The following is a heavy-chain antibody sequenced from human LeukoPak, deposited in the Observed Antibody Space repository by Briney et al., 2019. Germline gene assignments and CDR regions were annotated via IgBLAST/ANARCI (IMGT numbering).Heavy chain of an antibody. CDR3: ARGRSDYYDSRGPRYYFDY. CDR1: GGSISSSSYF. V-gene: IGHV4-39*01. CDR2: MYYSGNT. D-gene: IGHD3-22*01. Sequence: SESLSLTCTVSGGSISSSSYFWGWIRQPPGRGLEWIGSMYYSGNTYYSPSLRSRVNISVDTSNNQFSLKLSSVTAADTAVYYCARGRSDYYDSRGPRYYFDYWGQGTLVTVSS. J-gene: IGHJ4*02.